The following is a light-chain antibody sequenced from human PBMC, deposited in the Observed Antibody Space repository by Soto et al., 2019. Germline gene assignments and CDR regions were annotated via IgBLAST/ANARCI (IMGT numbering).Light chain of an antibody. J-gene: IGLJ1*01. Sequence: QSALTQPASESGSPGQSITISCTGTSSDVGAYDFVSWYQQHPGKAPKYLIYEVSNRPSGVSDRFSGSKSGTTASLTISGLQAEDEADYYCSSYTTTDPYVFGTGIKLTVL. CDR1: SSDVGAYDF. V-gene: IGLV2-14*01. CDR2: EVS. CDR3: SSYTTTDPYV.